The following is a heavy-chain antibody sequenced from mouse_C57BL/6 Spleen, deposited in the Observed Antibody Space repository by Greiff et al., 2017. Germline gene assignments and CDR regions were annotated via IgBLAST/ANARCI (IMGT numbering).Heavy chain of an antibody. Sequence: VQLQQPGAELVRPGTSVKLSCKASGYTFTSYWMHWVKQRPGQGLEWIGVIDPSDSYTNYNQKFKGKATLTVDTSSSTAYMQLSSLTSEDSAVYYCARHGGYPYWGQGTTLTVSS. CDR2: IDPSDSYT. V-gene: IGHV1-59*01. J-gene: IGHJ2*01. CDR3: ARHGGYPY. CDR1: GYTFTSYW. D-gene: IGHD2-3*01.